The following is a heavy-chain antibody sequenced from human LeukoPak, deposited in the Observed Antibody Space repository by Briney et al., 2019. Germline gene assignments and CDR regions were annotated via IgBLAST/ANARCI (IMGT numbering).Heavy chain of an antibody. V-gene: IGHV3-11*04. CDR3: ARRQQASDY. J-gene: IGHJ4*02. CDR1: GFTFSDYY. Sequence: GGSLRLSCAASGFTFSDYYMRWLRQAPGKGLEWVSYVSSGSSTIYYADSVKGRFTVSRDNGKRSLYLHMNSLRAEDTAVYYCARRQQASDYWGQGTLVTVSS. D-gene: IGHD6-13*01. CDR2: VSSGSSTI.